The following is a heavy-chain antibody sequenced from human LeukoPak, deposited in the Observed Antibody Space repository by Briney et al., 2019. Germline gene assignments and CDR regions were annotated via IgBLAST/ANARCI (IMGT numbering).Heavy chain of an antibody. CDR2: IKQYGSEK. D-gene: IGHD5-18*01. Sequence: GGSLRLSCTASGFSFSSYWMSWVRQAPGKGLEWVANIKQYGSEKYYVDSVKGRFTISRDNAKNSLYLQMNSLRAEDTAVYYCARARRGYSYGNYYFDYWGQGTLVTVSS. V-gene: IGHV3-7*01. CDR3: ARARRGYSYGNYYFDY. CDR1: GFSFSSYW. J-gene: IGHJ4*02.